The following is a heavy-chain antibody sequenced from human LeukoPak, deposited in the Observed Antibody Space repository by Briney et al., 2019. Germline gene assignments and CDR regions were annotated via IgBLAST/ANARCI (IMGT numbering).Heavy chain of an antibody. CDR3: ATSPCITTYCSFDY. V-gene: IGHV1-24*01. CDR1: GYTLTELS. CDR2: FDPEDGET. Sequence: ASVKVSCKVSGYTLTELSMHWVRQAPGKGLEWMGGFDPEDGETIYARKFQGRVTMTEDTSTDTAYMELSSLRSEDTAVYYCATSPCITTYCSFDYWGQGTMVTVSS. D-gene: IGHD3-3*01. J-gene: IGHJ4*03.